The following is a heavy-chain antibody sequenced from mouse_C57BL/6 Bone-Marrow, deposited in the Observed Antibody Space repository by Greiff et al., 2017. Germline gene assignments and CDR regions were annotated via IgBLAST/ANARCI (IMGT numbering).Heavy chain of an antibody. V-gene: IGHV14-4*01. CDR1: GFNIKDDY. Sequence: EVQLQQSGAELVRPGASVKLSCTASGFNIKDDYMHWVKQRPGQGLEWIGWIDPENGDTEYASKFQGKATITADTSSNTAYLQLSSLTSEDTAGYYCTPIYYDAMDYWGQGTSVTVSS. J-gene: IGHJ4*01. CDR3: TPIYYDAMDY. D-gene: IGHD2-1*01. CDR2: IDPENGDT.